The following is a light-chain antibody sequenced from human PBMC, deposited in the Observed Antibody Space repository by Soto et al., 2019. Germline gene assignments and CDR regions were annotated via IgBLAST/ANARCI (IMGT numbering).Light chain of an antibody. Sequence: DIVMTQSPDSLAVSLGERATIHCTSSQSVLYSAKNKNFLTWYQQKPGQPPKLLIYWASTRESGVPDRFTGSGSGTDFTLTINSRQAEDVAVYYCQQHYINPITFGQGTRLEIK. CDR3: QQHYINPIT. V-gene: IGKV4-1*01. J-gene: IGKJ5*01. CDR1: QSVLYSAKNKNF. CDR2: WAS.